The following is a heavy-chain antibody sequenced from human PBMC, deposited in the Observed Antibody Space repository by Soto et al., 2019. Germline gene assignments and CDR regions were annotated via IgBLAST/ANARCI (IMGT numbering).Heavy chain of an antibody. V-gene: IGHV3-23*01. Sequence: EVQLLESGGGLVQPGGSLRLSCAASGFTFSSFAKSWVRQAPGKGLEWVSGIVGSGDTTYYTDSVKGRFTISRDNSKNTLYLQMTSLRAEDTAVYYCAKDAYDYIWGSFRDSWGQGTLVTVSS. J-gene: IGHJ4*02. CDR2: IVGSGDTT. D-gene: IGHD3-16*01. CDR3: AKDAYDYIWGSFRDS. CDR1: GFTFSSFA.